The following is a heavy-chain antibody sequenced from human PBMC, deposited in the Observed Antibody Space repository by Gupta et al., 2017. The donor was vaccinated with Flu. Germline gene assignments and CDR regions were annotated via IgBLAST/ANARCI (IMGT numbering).Heavy chain of an antibody. CDR2: TYYRSKWYN. D-gene: IGHD6-19*01. J-gene: IGHJ6*02. CDR3: ARGDGSGWNWDYYYYGMDV. Sequence: QVQLQQSGPGLVKPSQTLSLTCAISGDSVSSNSAAWHWIRQSPSRGLEWLGRTYYRSKWYNDYAVSVKSRITINPDTSKNQFSLQLNSVTPEDTAVYYCARGDGSGWNWDYYYYGMDVWGQGTTVTVSS. CDR1: GDSVSSNSAA. V-gene: IGHV6-1*01.